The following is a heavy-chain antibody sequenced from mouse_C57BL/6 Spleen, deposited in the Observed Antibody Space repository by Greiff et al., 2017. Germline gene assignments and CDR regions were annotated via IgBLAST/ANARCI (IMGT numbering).Heavy chain of an antibody. J-gene: IGHJ3*01. CDR1: GYTFTGYW. CDR2: ILPGSGST. Sequence: QVQLQQSGAELMKPGASVKLSCKATGYTFTGYWIEWVKQRPGHGLEWIGEILPGSGSTNSNEKFKGKATFTADTSSNTAYMQLSSLTTADSDIDCYARAAAQDLMAYWGQGTLVTVSA. D-gene: IGHD3-2*02. V-gene: IGHV1-9*01. CDR3: ARAAAQDLMAY.